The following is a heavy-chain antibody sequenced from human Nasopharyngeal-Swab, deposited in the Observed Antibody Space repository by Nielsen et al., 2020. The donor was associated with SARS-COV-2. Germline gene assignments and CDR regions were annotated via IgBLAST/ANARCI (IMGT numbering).Heavy chain of an antibody. CDR1: GFTFSSYS. CDR2: ISSSSSYI. Sequence: GGSLRLSCAASGFTFSSYSMNWVRQAPGKGLEWVSSISSSSSYIYYADSVKGRFTISRDNSKNTLYLQMNSLRAEDTAVYYCAKGEDSSGWYPPGFDPWGQGTLVTVSS. D-gene: IGHD6-19*01. J-gene: IGHJ5*02. V-gene: IGHV3-21*04. CDR3: AKGEDSSGWYPPGFDP.